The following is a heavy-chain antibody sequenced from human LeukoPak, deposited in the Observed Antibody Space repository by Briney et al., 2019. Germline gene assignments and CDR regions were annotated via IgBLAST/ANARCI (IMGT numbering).Heavy chain of an antibody. D-gene: IGHD2-21*02. Sequence: GESLKISCKGSGYSFTSYWIGWVRQMPGKGLEWMGIIYPGDSDTRYSPSFQGQVTISADKSNNTAYLQWNSLKASDTGIYYCASRGDSDMNSAYYYYMDVWGSGTTVIVSS. V-gene: IGHV5-51*01. CDR1: GYSFTSYW. J-gene: IGHJ6*03. CDR2: IYPGDSDT. CDR3: ASRGDSDMNSAYYYYMDV.